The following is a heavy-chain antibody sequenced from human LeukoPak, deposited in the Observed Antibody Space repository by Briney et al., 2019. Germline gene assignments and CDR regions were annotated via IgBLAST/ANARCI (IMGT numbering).Heavy chain of an antibody. CDR1: GFTFSSYA. CDR2: ISGSGGST. J-gene: IGHJ4*02. CDR3: AKDHTRLKHHLLQLWSSHPSDY. V-gene: IGHV3-23*01. Sequence: GGSLRLSCAASGFTFSSYAMSWVRQAPGKGLEWVSAISGSGGSTYYVDSVKGRFTISRDNSKNTLYLQMNSLRAEDTAVYYCAKDHTRLKHHLLQLWSSHPSDYWGQGTLVTVSS. D-gene: IGHD5-18*01.